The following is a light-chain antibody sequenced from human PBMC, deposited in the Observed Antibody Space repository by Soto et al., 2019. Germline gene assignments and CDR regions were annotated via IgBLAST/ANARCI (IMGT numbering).Light chain of an antibody. J-gene: IGLJ1*01. V-gene: IGLV2-14*01. CDR2: QVT. CDR1: SSDIASFNY. CDR3: NSYSSSTFYV. Sequence: QSVLAQPASVSGSPGQSITISCTGSSSDIASFNYVSWYQQYPGKAPKLLIYQVTSRVSGVSHRFSGSKFGDTASLTISGLQPEDEAEYYCNSYSSSTFYVFGTGTKVTVL.